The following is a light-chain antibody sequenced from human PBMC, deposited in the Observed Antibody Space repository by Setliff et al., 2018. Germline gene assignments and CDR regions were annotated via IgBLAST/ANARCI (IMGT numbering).Light chain of an antibody. CDR2: DVS. Sequence: QSALTQPASVSGSPGQSITISCTGTSSDVGGYNYVSWYQQHPGKAPKFMFYDVSSRPSGVSNRFSGSKSGNTASLTISGLQAEDEADYYCSSYTSSSTSYVFGTGTKVTVL. V-gene: IGLV2-14*03. CDR3: SSYTSSSTSYV. CDR1: SSDVGGYNY. J-gene: IGLJ1*01.